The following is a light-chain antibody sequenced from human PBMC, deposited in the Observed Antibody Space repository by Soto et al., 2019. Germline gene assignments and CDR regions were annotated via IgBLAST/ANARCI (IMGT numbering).Light chain of an antibody. J-gene: IGKJ4*01. CDR3: HQYYSIPLT. CDR2: WAS. Sequence: DIVMTQSPDSLAVSPGERATINCKSSQSLLYSSNNKNYLAWYQQKPGQSPKLLIYWASTRESGVPDRFSGRGSGTEFTLTISSLQAEDVAVYYCHQYYSIPLTFGGGTKVEIK. V-gene: IGKV4-1*01. CDR1: QSLLYSSNNKNY.